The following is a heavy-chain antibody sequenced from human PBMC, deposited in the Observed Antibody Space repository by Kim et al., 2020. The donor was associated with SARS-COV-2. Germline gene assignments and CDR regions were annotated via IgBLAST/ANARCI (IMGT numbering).Heavy chain of an antibody. J-gene: IGHJ6*02. D-gene: IGHD6-13*01. CDR2: ISAYNGNT. V-gene: IGHV1-18*01. CDR3: VSGSGYSSSWCYYYGMDV. CDR1: GYTFTSYG. Sequence: ASVKVSCKASGYTFTSYGISWVRQAPGQGLEWMGWISAYNGNTNYAQKLQGRVTMTTDTSTSTAYMELRSLRSDDTAVYYCVSGSGYSSSWCYYYGMDVWGQGTTVTVSS.